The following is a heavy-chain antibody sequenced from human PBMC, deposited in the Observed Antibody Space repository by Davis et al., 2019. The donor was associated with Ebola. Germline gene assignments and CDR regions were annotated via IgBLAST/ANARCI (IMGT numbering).Heavy chain of an antibody. CDR1: GFTFSDYA. J-gene: IGHJ4*02. CDR2: ISGSGGST. V-gene: IGHV3-23*01. CDR3: AKRIGVLVLSALDY. D-gene: IGHD3-3*01. Sequence: PGGSLRLSCAASGFTFSDYAMNWVRQAPGKGLEWVSGISGSGGSTYYADSVKDRFTISRDNSKNTLYLQLNSLRAEDTAIYSCAKRIGVLVLSALDYWGQGILVTVSP.